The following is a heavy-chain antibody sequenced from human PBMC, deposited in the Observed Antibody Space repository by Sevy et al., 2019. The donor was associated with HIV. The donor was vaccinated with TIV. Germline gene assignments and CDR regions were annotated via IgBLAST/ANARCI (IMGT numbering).Heavy chain of an antibody. CDR3: ARAFYYGSGGMDV. D-gene: IGHD3-10*01. Sequence: GGSLRLSCAASGFTFSDYYMSWIRQAPGKGLEWVSYISSSGSTIYYADSVKGRFTISSDNGKNSLYLQMNSLRAEDTAVYYCARAFYYGSGGMDVWGQGTTVTVSS. J-gene: IGHJ6*02. V-gene: IGHV3-11*01. CDR1: GFTFSDYY. CDR2: ISSSGSTI.